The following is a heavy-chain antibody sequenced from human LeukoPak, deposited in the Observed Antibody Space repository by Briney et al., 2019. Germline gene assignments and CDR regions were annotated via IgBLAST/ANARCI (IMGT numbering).Heavy chain of an antibody. J-gene: IGHJ4*02. D-gene: IGHD2-2*02. CDR3: AKDLGYCSSTSCYTAFDY. V-gene: IGHV3-23*01. CDR2: ISGSGGST. Sequence: PGGSLRLSCAASGFTFGSYAMSWVRQAPGKGLEWVSAISGSGGSTYYADSVKGRFTISRDNSKNTLYLQLNSLRAEDTAVYYCAKDLGYCSSTSCYTAFDYWGQGTLVTVSS. CDR1: GFTFGSYA.